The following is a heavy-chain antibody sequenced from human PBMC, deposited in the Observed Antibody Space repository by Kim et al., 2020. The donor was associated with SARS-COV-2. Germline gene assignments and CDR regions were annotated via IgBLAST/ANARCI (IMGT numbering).Heavy chain of an antibody. J-gene: IGHJ4*02. D-gene: IGHD6-19*01. CDR1: GFTFSSYG. Sequence: GGSLRLSCAASGFTFSSYGMHWVRQAPGKGLEWVAVIWYDGSNKYYADSVKGRFTISRDNSKNTLYLQMNSLRAEDTAVYYCARDGYSSGWYDIDYWGQGTLVTVSS. CDR2: IWYDGSNK. V-gene: IGHV3-33*01. CDR3: ARDGYSSGWYDIDY.